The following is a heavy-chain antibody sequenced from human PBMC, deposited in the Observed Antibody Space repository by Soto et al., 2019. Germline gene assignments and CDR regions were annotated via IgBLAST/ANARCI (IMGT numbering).Heavy chain of an antibody. CDR3: ARGISLIVEVHRDAPDQYCFDS. Sequence: SETLSLTCAVYGGSFSGYYWSWIRQSPGKGLEWIGEINHSGSSISNPSLKSRVTISVDTSKNQFSLKLRSVTAADTAAYYCARGISLIVEVHRDAPDQYCFDSWSQGTLVTVSS. CDR2: INHSGSS. D-gene: IGHD2-15*01. J-gene: IGHJ4*02. V-gene: IGHV4-34*01. CDR1: GGSFSGYY.